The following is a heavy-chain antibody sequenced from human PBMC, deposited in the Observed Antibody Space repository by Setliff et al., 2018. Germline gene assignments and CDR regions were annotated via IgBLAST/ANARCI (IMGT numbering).Heavy chain of an antibody. CDR3: ARSRLRSSLGV. D-gene: IGHD5-12*01. Sequence: ASVKVSCKASGYTFTSYGISWVRQAPGQGLEWMGWISAYSGNTGYAQKFQGRVTMTRNTSISTAYMELSSLRSEDTAVYYCARSRLRSSLGVWGQGTTVTVSS. V-gene: IGHV1-8*02. CDR1: GYTFTSYG. CDR2: ISAYSGNT. J-gene: IGHJ6*02.